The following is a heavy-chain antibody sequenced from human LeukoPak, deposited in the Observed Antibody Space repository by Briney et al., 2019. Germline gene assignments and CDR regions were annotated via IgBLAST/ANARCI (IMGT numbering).Heavy chain of an antibody. CDR2: IPYDGSNK. CDR1: GFTFSSYG. CDR3: ARREVYFDY. D-gene: IGHD1-14*01. J-gene: IGHJ4*02. V-gene: IGHV3-30*02. Sequence: GGSLRLSCASSGFTFSSYGMHWVRQAPGKGLEWVAFIPYDGSNKYYADSVKGRFTISRDNSKNTLYLQMNSLRAEDTAVYYCARREVYFDYWGQGTLVTVSS.